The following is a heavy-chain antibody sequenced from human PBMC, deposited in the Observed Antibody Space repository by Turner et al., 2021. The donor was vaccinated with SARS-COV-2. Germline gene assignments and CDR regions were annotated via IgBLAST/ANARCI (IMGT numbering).Heavy chain of an antibody. CDR2: ISRSSSYI. D-gene: IGHD1-26*01. J-gene: IGHJ4*02. V-gene: IGHV3-21*01. Sequence: EVQLVESGGGLVKPGGSLRRSCAAPGFTFSSYSMNWVRQAPGKGMEWVSFISRSSSYIYYAASVKGRFTISRDNAKNSLYLQMNSLRAEDTAVYYCARELAGRFGGATEIDYWGQGTLVTVSS. CDR3: ARELAGRFGGATEIDY. CDR1: GFTFSSYS.